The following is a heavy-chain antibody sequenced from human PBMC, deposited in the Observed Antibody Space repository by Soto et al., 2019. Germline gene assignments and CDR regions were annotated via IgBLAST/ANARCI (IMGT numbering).Heavy chain of an antibody. CDR2: IKQDGSEK. D-gene: IGHD3-22*01. Sequence: GGSLRLSCAVSGFTFSGYWMSWVRQAPGKGLEWVANIKQDGSEKYYVDSVKGRFTISRDNSKNTLYLQMNSLRAEDTAVYYCAREYYYDSSGYYDDAFDIWGQGTMVTVSS. CDR3: AREYYYDSSGYYDDAFDI. J-gene: IGHJ3*02. CDR1: GFTFSGYW. V-gene: IGHV3-7*01.